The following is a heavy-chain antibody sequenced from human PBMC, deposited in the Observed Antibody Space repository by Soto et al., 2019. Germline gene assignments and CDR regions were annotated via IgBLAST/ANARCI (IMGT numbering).Heavy chain of an antibody. V-gene: IGHV5-10-1*01. J-gene: IGHJ6*02. Sequence: PGESLKISCKGSGYSFTSYWISWVRQMPGKGLEWMGRIDPSDSYTNYSPSFQGHVTISADKSISTAYLQWSSLKASDTAMYYCARHGSTYYYDSSGSGMDVWGQATTVTVSS. CDR2: IDPSDSYT. CDR1: GYSFTSYW. CDR3: ARHGSTYYYDSSGSGMDV. D-gene: IGHD3-22*01.